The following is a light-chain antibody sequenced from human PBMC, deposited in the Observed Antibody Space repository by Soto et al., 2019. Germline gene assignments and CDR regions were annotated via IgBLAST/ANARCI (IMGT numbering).Light chain of an antibody. Sequence: QAVVTQPASVSGSPGQSITISCTGTSSDVGGYNYVSWYQQHPGKAPKLMIYEVSNRPSGVSNRFSGSKSGNTASLTISGLQAEDEADYYCSSYTSGSTLVFGGGTKLTVL. CDR2: EVS. CDR1: SSDVGGYNY. CDR3: SSYTSGSTLV. J-gene: IGLJ3*02. V-gene: IGLV2-14*01.